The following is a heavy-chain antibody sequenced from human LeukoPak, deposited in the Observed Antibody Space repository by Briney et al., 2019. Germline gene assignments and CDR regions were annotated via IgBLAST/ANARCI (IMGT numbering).Heavy chain of an antibody. CDR3: ARDSTAMVYYMDV. CDR1: GFTFSNYG. CDR2: IWYDGSNK. Sequence: GGSLRLSCAASGFTFSNYGMHWVRQAPGKGLEWVAVIWYDGSNKYYADSVKGRFTISRDNSKNTLYLQMNSLRAEDTAVYYCARDSTAMVYYMDVWGKGTTVTVSS. D-gene: IGHD5-18*01. V-gene: IGHV3-33*01. J-gene: IGHJ6*03.